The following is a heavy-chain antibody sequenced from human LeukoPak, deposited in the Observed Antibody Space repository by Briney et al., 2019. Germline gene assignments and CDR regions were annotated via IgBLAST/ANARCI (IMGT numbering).Heavy chain of an antibody. J-gene: IGHJ4*02. CDR1: GYRFTNYW. D-gene: IGHD1-7*01. Sequence: GESLKISCKGSGYRFTNYWIGWVRQMPGRGLECMGIIYPGDSDTRYSPSFQGQVTISADKSINTAYLQWSSLKASDTAMYYCARGEITGTPYYYWGQGTLVTVSS. V-gene: IGHV5-51*01. CDR3: ARGEITGTPYYY. CDR2: IYPGDSDT.